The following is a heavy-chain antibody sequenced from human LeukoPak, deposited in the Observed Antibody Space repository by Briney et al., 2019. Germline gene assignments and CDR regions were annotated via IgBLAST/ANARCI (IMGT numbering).Heavy chain of an antibody. J-gene: IGHJ4*02. V-gene: IGHV3-7*01. CDR1: VFTLSSYW. CDR2: IKQDGSEK. D-gene: IGHD2-2*01. Sequence: PGGSLRLSCAATVFTLSSYWMSWVGQAPGKGLEWVANIKQDGSEKYYVDSVKGRFTISRDNAKNSLYLQMNSLRAEDTAVYYCATKSYCSSTSCSDFDYWGQGTLVTVSS. CDR3: ATKSYCSSTSCSDFDY.